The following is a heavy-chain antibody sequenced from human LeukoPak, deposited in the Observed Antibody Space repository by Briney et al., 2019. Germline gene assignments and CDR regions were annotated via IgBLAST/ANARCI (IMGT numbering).Heavy chain of an antibody. V-gene: IGHV3-13*04. CDR1: GFTFSSYD. D-gene: IGHD2-15*01. Sequence: GGSLRLSCAASGFTFSSYDMHWVRQATGKGLEWVSAIGTADDTYYPGSVKGRFTISRENAKNSLYLQMNSLTAADTAVYYCARETLNDGGSYGWYFDLWGRGTLVTVSS. J-gene: IGHJ2*01. CDR3: ARETLNDGGSYGWYFDL. CDR2: IGTADDT.